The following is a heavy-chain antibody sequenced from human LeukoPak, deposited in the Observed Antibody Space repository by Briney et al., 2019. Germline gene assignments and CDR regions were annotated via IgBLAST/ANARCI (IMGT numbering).Heavy chain of an antibody. CDR2: INPNSGAT. CDR3: GRGLSEAGIDY. Sequence: ASVKVSCKASGYTFTGYYMHWVRQAPGQGLEWMGWINPNSGATDYPQKLQGGVTMTRDTSITTAYMELNRLTSDDTAVYYCGRGLSEAGIDYWGQGTLVTVSS. D-gene: IGHD6-13*01. V-gene: IGHV1-2*02. CDR1: GYTFTGYY. J-gene: IGHJ4*02.